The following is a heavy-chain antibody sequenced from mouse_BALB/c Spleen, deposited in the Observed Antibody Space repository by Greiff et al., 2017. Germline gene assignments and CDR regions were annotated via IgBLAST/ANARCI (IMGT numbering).Heavy chain of an antibody. CDR2: ISDGGSYT. CDR3: ASGYYRYDGGYFDY. J-gene: IGHJ2*01. V-gene: IGHV5-4*02. Sequence: EVKLMESGGGLVKPGGSLKLSCAASGFTFSDYYMYWVRQTPEKRLEWVATISDGGSYTYYPDSVKGRFTISRDNAKNNLYLQMSSLKSEDTAMYYCASGYYRYDGGYFDYWGQGTTLTVSS. CDR1: GFTFSDYY. D-gene: IGHD2-14*01.